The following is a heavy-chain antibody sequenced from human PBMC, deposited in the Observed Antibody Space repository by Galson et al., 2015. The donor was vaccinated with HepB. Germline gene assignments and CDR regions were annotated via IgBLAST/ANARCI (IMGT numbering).Heavy chain of an antibody. CDR1: GFTFSSYS. CDR2: ISPGSDYI. D-gene: IGHD2-2*01. Sequence: SLRLSCAASGFTFSSYSMSWVRQALGKGLEWVSCISPGSDYIYYVDSVKGRFTISRDNAKDSLFLQMNSLRAEDTAVYYCAKAPPAAKTYVDYWGQGTLVTVSS. V-gene: IGHV3-21*01. CDR3: AKAPPAAKTYVDY. J-gene: IGHJ4*02.